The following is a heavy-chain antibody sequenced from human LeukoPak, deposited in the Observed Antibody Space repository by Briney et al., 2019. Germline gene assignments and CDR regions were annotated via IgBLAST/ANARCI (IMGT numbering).Heavy chain of an antibody. V-gene: IGHV4-59*01. CDR2: IYYSGST. D-gene: IGHD1-26*01. CDR1: GGSISSYY. CDR3: ARLRRGSYSHFDS. J-gene: IGHJ4*02. Sequence: SETLSLTCTVSGGSISSYYWSWIRQPPGKGLEWIGYIYYSGSTNYNPSLKSRVTISVDTSKNQFSLELSSVTAADTAAYYCARLRRGSYSHFDSWGQGTLVTVSS.